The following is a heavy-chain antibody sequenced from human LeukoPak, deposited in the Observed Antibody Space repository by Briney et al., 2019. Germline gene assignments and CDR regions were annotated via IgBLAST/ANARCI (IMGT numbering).Heavy chain of an antibody. CDR2: ISAYNGNT. D-gene: IGHD6-13*01. V-gene: IGHV1-18*01. J-gene: IGHJ5*02. CDR1: GYTFTSYG. Sequence: ASVKVSCKASGYTFTSYGISWVRQAPGQGLEWMGWISAYNGNTNCAQKLQGRVTMTTDTSTSTAYIELRSLRSHDPAVYYCARDSPASGIAPTFDPWGQGTLVTVSS. CDR3: ARDSPASGIAPTFDP.